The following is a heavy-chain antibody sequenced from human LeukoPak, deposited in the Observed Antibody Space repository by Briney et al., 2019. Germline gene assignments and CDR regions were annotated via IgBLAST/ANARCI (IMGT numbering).Heavy chain of an antibody. CDR1: GGSTSSGSYY. J-gene: IGHJ4*02. CDR2: IYTSGST. CDR3: ARTSSSGLVGGYYFDY. V-gene: IGHV4-61*02. D-gene: IGHD6-19*01. Sequence: SQTLSLTCTVSGGSTSSGSYYWSWIRQPAGKGLEWIGRIYTSGSTYYNPSLKSRVTISVDTSKNQFSLKLSSVNAADTAVYYCARTSSSGLVGGYYFDYWGQGTLVTVSS.